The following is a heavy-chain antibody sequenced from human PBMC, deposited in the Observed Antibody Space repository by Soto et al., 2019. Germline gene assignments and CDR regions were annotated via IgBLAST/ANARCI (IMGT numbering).Heavy chain of an antibody. Sequence: LRLSCVASGFTFSSYAMSWVRQAPGKGLEWVSAITGDGGDTFHADSVRGRLTISRDNSRNTLYLQMDSLRAEDTALYYCAKGSATSRPYYFDYWGQGSLVTVSS. CDR2: ITGDGGDT. J-gene: IGHJ4*02. CDR1: GFTFSSYA. V-gene: IGHV3-23*01. CDR3: AKGSATSRPYYFDY.